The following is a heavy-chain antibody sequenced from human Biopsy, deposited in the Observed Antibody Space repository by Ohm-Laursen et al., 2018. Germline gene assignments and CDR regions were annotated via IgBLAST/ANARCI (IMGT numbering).Heavy chain of an antibody. J-gene: IGHJ5*01. CDR3: AAGFRTGWYWFDS. Sequence: ASVKVSCKVSGYTLTELSMHWVRQSPGKGLEWMGGFAPEDGKTFYAQNFQGRVTMTEDASADTAYMELSGLRSEDTAVYYCAAGFRTGWYWFDSWGQGTLVTVSS. V-gene: IGHV1-24*01. D-gene: IGHD6-19*01. CDR1: GYTLTELS. CDR2: FAPEDGKT.